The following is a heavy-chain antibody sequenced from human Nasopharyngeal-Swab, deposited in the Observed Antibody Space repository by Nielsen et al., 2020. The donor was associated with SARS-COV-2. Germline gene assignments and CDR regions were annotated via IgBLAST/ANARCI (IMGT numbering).Heavy chain of an antibody. Sequence: GESLKISCISFGYSFANYWIGWVRQMPGKGLEWMGSIYPGNSDTRYSPAFHGRVTISADKSINTAYLQWTSLRASDTAVYYCARRTARDGYNYEVDPWGQGTLVTVSS. CDR1: GYSFANYW. D-gene: IGHD5-24*01. V-gene: IGHV5-51*01. CDR2: IYPGNSDT. J-gene: IGHJ5*02. CDR3: ARRTARDGYNYEVDP.